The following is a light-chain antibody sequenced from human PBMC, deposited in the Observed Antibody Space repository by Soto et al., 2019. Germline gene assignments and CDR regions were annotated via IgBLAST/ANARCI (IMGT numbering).Light chain of an antibody. CDR3: LLYFDGVGV. J-gene: IGLJ3*02. CDR1: TGTVTTSNY. CDR2: STG. V-gene: IGLV7-43*01. Sequence: QAVVTQEPSLTVSPGGTVTLTCASDTGTVTTSNYPTWVQRKPGQAPKTLFYSTGNRQSWTPARFSSSVRGGKAALTLSGVRPEDEADYYCLLYFDGVGVFGGGTKLTVL.